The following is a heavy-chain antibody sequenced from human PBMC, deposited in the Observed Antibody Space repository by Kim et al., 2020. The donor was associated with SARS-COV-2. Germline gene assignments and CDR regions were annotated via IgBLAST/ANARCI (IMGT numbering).Heavy chain of an antibody. CDR1: GGSISSSSYY. CDR3: ARHLRPGIGIAGSNVGPTFDP. J-gene: IGHJ5*02. D-gene: IGHD2-15*01. V-gene: IGHV4-39*01. Sequence: SETLSLTCTVSGGSISSSSYYWGWIRQPPGKGLEWIGSIYYSGSTYYNPSLKSRVTISVDTSKNQFSLKLSSVTAADTAVYYCARHLRPGIGIAGSNVGPTFDPWGQGTLVTVSS. CDR2: IYYSGST.